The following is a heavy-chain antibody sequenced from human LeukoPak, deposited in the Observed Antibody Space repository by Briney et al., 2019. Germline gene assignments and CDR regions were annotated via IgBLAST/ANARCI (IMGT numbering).Heavy chain of an antibody. V-gene: IGHV4-34*01. CDR2: INHSGST. J-gene: IGHJ6*02. CDR3: ARYGYFYYYYGMDV. CDR1: GGSSSGYY. Sequence: PSETLSLTCAVYGGSSSGYYWSWIRQPPGKGLEWIGEINHSGSTNYNPSLKSRVTISVDTSKNQFSLKLSSVTAADTAVYYCARYGYFYYYYGMDVWGQGTTVTVSS. D-gene: IGHD3-10*01.